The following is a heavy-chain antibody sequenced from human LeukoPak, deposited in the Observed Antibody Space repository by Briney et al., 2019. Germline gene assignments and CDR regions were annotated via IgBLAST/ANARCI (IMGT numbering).Heavy chain of an antibody. D-gene: IGHD3-22*01. CDR2: INTDGSST. CDR3: ASGYSYDSLRF. V-gene: IGHV3-74*01. Sequence: GGSLRLSCAASGFTFSSYWMHWVRQAPGKGLVWVSRINTDGSSTSYADSVKGRFTISRDNAKNTLYLQMNSLRAEDTAVYYCASGYSYDSLRFWGQGTLVTVSS. CDR1: GFTFSSYW. J-gene: IGHJ4*02.